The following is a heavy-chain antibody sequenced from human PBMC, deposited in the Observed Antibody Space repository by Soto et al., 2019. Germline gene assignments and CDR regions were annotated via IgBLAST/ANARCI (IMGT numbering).Heavy chain of an antibody. CDR1: GYPFTGYY. J-gene: IGHJ6*02. Sequence: GSVKVSFKASGYPFTGYYMHLVRQAPGQGLEWMGWINPNSGGTNYAQKFQGRVTMTRDTSISTAYMELSRLRSDDTAVYYCASRSYYYYYYGMDVWGQGTTVTVSS. CDR2: INPNSGGT. CDR3: ASRSYYYYYYGMDV. V-gene: IGHV1-2*02.